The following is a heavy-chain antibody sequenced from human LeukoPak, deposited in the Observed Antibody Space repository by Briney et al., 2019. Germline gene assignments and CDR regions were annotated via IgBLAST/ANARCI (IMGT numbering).Heavy chain of an antibody. D-gene: IGHD6-19*01. CDR1: GFTFSSYG. CDR2: ISYDGSNK. Sequence: GGSLRLSCAASGFTFSSYGMHWVRQAPGKGLEWVAVISYDGSNKYYADSAKGRFTISRDNSKNTLYLQMNSLRAEDTAVYYCATDRPYSSGWYLFDYWGQGTLVTVSS. J-gene: IGHJ4*02. V-gene: IGHV3-30*03. CDR3: ATDRPYSSGWYLFDY.